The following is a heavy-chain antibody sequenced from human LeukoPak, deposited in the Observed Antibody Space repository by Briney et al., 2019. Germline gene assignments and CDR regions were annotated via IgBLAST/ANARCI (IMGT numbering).Heavy chain of an antibody. J-gene: IGHJ4*02. D-gene: IGHD3-3*01. CDR3: TRAYWIGFHFDS. V-gene: IGHV4-59*08. CDR1: GGSISSYY. Sequence: SETLSLTCTVSGGSISSYYWSWIRQSPGKGLEWIEYIYYSGTTYYNPSLKSRITMSVDMSANQFSLRLTSVSAADTAVYYCTRAYWIGFHFDSWGQGILVSVSS. CDR2: IYYSGTT.